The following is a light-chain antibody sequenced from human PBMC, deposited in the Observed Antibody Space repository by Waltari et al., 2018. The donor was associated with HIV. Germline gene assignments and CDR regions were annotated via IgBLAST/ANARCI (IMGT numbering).Light chain of an antibody. Sequence: QTVVTQAPSLTVSPGETVTLSCSSATGPVGSGHSVNWFQQKPGQPPRPLIYSSTRRHPWTPERFSGSLVGDRAALTLSNVWPEDQADYFCMLFFRTPYIFGGGTKVTVL. J-gene: IGLJ2*01. CDR2: SST. CDR3: MLFFRTPYI. V-gene: IGLV7-43*01. CDR1: TGPVGSGHS.